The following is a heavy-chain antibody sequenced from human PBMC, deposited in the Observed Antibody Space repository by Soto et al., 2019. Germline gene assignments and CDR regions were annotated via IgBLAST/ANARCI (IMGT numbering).Heavy chain of an antibody. CDR1: GDSVSSNSAG. CDR2: TYYRSKWYF. Sequence: QVQLQLSGPGLVTPSQTLSLTCAISGDSVSSNSAGWNWIRQTPSRGLEWLGRTYYRSKWYFNYAVSVESRITINPDTSKNQFSLQPSSVTPDDTAVYYCARGSWDDVSGHYYMDVWGKGTTVTVSS. V-gene: IGHV6-1*01. CDR3: ARGSWDDVSGHYYMDV. J-gene: IGHJ6*03. D-gene: IGHD1-1*01.